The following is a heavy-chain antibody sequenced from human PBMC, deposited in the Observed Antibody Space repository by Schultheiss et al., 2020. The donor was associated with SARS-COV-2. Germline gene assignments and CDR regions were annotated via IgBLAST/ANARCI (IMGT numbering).Heavy chain of an antibody. D-gene: IGHD6-19*01. CDR1: GGSISSYY. CDR2: ISSSSSTI. CDR3: ARDGGQFSKQGRGWYPLDY. J-gene: IGHJ4*02. V-gene: IGHV3-11*04. Sequence: LSLTCTVSGGSISSYYWRWIRQPPGKGLEWVSYISSSSSTIYYADSVKGRFTVSRDNAKNSLYLQMNSLRTDDTALYYCARDGGQFSKQGRGWYPLDYWGQGALVTVSS.